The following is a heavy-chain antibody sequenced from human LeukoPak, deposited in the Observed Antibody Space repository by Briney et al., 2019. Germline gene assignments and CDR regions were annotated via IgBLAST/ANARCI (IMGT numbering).Heavy chain of an antibody. CDR2: INHSGST. V-gene: IGHV4-34*01. J-gene: IGHJ4*02. CDR1: GGSFSGYY. CDR3: ARGHYYDSSGYYYVFRFLRPLDY. Sequence: SETLSLTCAVYGGSFSGYYWSWIRQPPGKGLEWIGEINHSGSTNYNPSLKSRVTISVDTSKNQFSLKLSSVTAADTAAYYCARGHYYDSSGYYYVFRFLRPLDYWGQGTLVTVSS. D-gene: IGHD3-22*01.